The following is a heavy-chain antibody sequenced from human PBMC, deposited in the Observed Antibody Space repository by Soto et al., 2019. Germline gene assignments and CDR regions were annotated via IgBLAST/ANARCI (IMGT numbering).Heavy chain of an antibody. V-gene: IGHV1-69*02. CDR2: IIPILGIA. Sequence: QVQLVQSGAEVKKPGSSVKVSCKASGGTFSSYTISRVRQAPGQGLEWMGRIIPILGIANYAQKFQGRVTITADKSTSTAYMELSSLRSEDTAVYYCATLPKYCSSTSCYMGLDPWGQGTLVTVSS. CDR1: GGTFSSYT. J-gene: IGHJ5*02. CDR3: ATLPKYCSSTSCYMGLDP. D-gene: IGHD2-2*01.